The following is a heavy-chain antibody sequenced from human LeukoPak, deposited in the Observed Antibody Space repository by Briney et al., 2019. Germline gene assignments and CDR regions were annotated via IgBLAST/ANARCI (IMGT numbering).Heavy chain of an antibody. Sequence: SVKVSCKASGGTFSSYAISWVRQAPGQGLEWMGGIIPIFGTANYAQKFQGRVTITADKSTSTAYMELSSLRSEDTAVYYCARDGGDGYNAYYFDYWGQGSLVTVSS. CDR1: GGTFSSYA. V-gene: IGHV1-69*06. D-gene: IGHD5-24*01. J-gene: IGHJ4*02. CDR3: ARDGGDGYNAYYFDY. CDR2: IIPIFGTA.